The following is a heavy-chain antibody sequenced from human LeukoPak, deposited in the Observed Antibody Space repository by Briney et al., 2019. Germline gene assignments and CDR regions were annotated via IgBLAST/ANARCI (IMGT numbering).Heavy chain of an antibody. Sequence: GGSLRLSCAASGFTFSSYGMHWFRQAPGKGLEWVAFIRYDGSNKYYADSVKGRFTISRDNSKNTLYLQMNSLRAEDTAVYYCAREQWLVSYFDYWGQGTLVTVSS. D-gene: IGHD6-19*01. J-gene: IGHJ4*02. CDR3: AREQWLVSYFDY. CDR1: GFTFSSYG. V-gene: IGHV3-30*02. CDR2: IRYDGSNK.